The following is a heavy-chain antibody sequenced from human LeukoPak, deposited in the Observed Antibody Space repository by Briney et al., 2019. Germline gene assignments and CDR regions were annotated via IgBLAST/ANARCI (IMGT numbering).Heavy chain of an antibody. CDR1: GGSISSGGYY. V-gene: IGHV4-31*03. J-gene: IGHJ1*01. D-gene: IGHD2-2*01. CDR3: ARVVVPAATAEYFQH. Sequence: PSQTLSLTCTVSGGSISSGGYYWSWIRQHPGKGLEWIGYIYYSGSTYYNPPLKSRVTISVDTSKNQFSLKLSSVTAADTAVYYCARVVVPAATAEYFQHWGQGTLVTVSS. CDR2: IYYSGST.